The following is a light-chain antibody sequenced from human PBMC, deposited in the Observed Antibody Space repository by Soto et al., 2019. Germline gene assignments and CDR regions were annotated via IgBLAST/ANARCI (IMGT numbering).Light chain of an antibody. CDR1: EIINIGY. V-gene: IGKV3-20*01. J-gene: IGKJ5*01. CDR3: QQYGRSPP. Sequence: ENLLTQSPDTLSLSAGERATLFCRASEIINIGYLAWYQQKPGRAPRLLIYGASKRSTGIPDRFSGSESGTDFTLTSNSREAEDSAVYYCQQYGRSPPFGQGTRLDIK. CDR2: GAS.